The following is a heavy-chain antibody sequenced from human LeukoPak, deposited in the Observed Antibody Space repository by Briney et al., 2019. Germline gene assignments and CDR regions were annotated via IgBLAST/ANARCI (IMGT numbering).Heavy chain of an antibody. J-gene: IGHJ6*03. CDR3: ASRSRTPLTGYYILSYYYYMDV. CDR1: GYSISSGYY. CDR2: IYHSGST. Sequence: SETLSLTCTVSGYSISSGYYWGWIRQPPGKGLEWIGSIYHSGSTYYNPSLKSRVTISVDTSKNQFSLKLSSVTAADTAVYYCASRSRTPLTGYYILSYYYYMDVWGKGTTVTISS. V-gene: IGHV4-38-2*02. D-gene: IGHD3-9*01.